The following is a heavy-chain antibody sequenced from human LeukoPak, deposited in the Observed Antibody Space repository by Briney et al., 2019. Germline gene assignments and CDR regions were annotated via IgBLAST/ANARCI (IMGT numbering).Heavy chain of an antibody. CDR2: ISGGGDST. D-gene: IGHD2-2*01. Sequence: GGSLRLSCAASGFTFSSYAMSWVRQAPGKGLEWVSAISGGGDSTYYADSVKGRFTISRDNSKNTLYLQMNSLRAEDTAVYYCARDKWGSSSILSSTGPADYWGQGTLVTVSS. CDR3: ARDKWGSSSILSSTGPADY. CDR1: GFTFSSYA. V-gene: IGHV3-23*01. J-gene: IGHJ4*02.